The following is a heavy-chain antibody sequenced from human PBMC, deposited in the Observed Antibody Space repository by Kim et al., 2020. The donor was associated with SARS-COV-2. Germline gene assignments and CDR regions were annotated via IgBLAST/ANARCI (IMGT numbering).Heavy chain of an antibody. CDR2: TYYRSKWSN. CDR1: GDSVSSTSAA. J-gene: IGHJ4*02. D-gene: IGHD6-19*01. V-gene: IGHV6-1*01. CDR3: ASGAKTGGWFKY. Sequence: SQTLSLTCVISGDSVSSTSAAWNWIRQSPSRGLEWLGRTYYRSKWSNEYAVSVKSRMTINPDTSKNQFSMQLNSVTPEDTAVYYCASGAKTGGWFKYWGQGTQVTVSS.